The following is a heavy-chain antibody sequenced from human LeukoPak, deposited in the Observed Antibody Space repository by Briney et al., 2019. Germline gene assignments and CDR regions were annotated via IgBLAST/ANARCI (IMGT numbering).Heavy chain of an antibody. CDR3: AKNSQWLVAYYFDY. J-gene: IGHJ4*02. CDR1: GFTFSTYA. V-gene: IGHV3-23*01. D-gene: IGHD6-19*01. Sequence: PGGSLRLSCAASGFTFSTYAMTWVRQAPGKGLEWVSLISGTGGSTYYADSVKGRFTISRDNSKNTLYLQMNSLRAEDTAVYYCAKNSQWLVAYYFDYWGQGTLVTVSS. CDR2: ISGTGGST.